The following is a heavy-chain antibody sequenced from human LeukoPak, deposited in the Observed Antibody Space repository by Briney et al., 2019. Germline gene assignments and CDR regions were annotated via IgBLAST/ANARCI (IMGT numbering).Heavy chain of an antibody. V-gene: IGHV1-24*01. J-gene: IGHJ5*02. CDR3: ATKPRQYCSGGSCYSRGVWFDP. CDR1: GYTLTELS. CDR2: FDPEDGET. Sequence: ASVKVSCKVSGYTLTELSMHWVRQAPGKGLEWMGGFDPEDGETIYAQKFQGRVTKTEDTSTDTAYMELSSLRSEDTAVYYCATKPRQYCSGGSCYSRGVWFDPWGQGTLVTVSS. D-gene: IGHD2-15*01.